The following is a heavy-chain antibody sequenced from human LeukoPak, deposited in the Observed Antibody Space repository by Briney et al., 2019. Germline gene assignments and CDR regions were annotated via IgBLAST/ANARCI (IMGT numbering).Heavy chain of an antibody. CDR3: ARHSGYDPIAFDY. D-gene: IGHD5-12*01. Sequence: GESLKISCKGSGYSFTSFWIGWVRQIPGKGLEWMGSIYPGDSDTRYSPSLQAQVTISADKSITTAYLQWSSLKASDTAMYYCARHSGYDPIAFDYWGQGTLVTVSS. CDR2: IYPGDSDT. V-gene: IGHV5-51*01. CDR1: GYSFTSFW. J-gene: IGHJ4*02.